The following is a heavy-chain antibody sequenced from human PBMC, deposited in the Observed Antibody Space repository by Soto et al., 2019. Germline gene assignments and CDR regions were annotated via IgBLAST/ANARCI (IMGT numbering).Heavy chain of an antibody. D-gene: IGHD6-19*01. V-gene: IGHV3-23*01. CDR3: AKAGYSSGWSLGEYFQH. J-gene: IGHJ1*01. CDR2: ISGSGGST. CDR1: GFTFSSYD. Sequence: EVQLLESGGGLVQPGGSLRLSCAASGFTFSSYDMSWVRQAPGKGLEWVSAISGSGGSTYYADSVKGRFTISRDNSKNALYQQMNSLRAEDTGVYYCAKAGYSSGWSLGEYFQHWGQGTLVTVSS.